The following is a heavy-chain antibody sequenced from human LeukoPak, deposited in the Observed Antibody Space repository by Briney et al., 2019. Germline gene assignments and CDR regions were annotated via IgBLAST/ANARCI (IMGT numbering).Heavy chain of an antibody. CDR1: GYTFSSYT. CDR3: ARSREGCSGICEFDY. CDR2: INAGNGNT. D-gene: IGHD1-26*01. Sequence: WASVKVSCKTSGYTFSSYTIHWVRQAPGQSLEWMGWINAGNGNTKYSQKLQGRVTIIRDTSAITAYMEVSSLTSEDTAVYYCARSREGCSGICEFDYWGQGTLVIISS. V-gene: IGHV1-3*01. J-gene: IGHJ4*02.